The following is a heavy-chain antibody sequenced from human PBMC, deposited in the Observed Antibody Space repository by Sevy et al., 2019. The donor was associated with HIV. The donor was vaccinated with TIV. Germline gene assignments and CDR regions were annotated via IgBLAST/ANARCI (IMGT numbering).Heavy chain of an antibody. D-gene: IGHD5-18*01. J-gene: IGHJ4*02. CDR2: IYSGGTT. CDR3: ARGKSGYGYALNY. CDR1: GFTVNSNY. V-gene: IGHV3-66*01. Sequence: GGSLRLSCAASGFTVNSNYMTWVRQPPGKGLGGVSVIYSGGTTYHADSVKDRFTFSRDNSKKTLYLQMNSIRSEDTAVYYCARGKSGYGYALNYWGQGTLVTVSS.